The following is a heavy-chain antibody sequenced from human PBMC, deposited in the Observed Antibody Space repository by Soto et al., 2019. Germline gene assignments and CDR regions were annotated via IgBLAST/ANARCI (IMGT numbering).Heavy chain of an antibody. Sequence: SETLSLTCTVSGGSISSSGYYWNWVRQHPGKELEWVGYMHYSGNANYNPSLRSRIAISLDTSKNQFSLKLSSVTAADTAVYYCAGLYPYESSGYHLNYRGQGTQVTVPS. J-gene: IGHJ4*02. CDR1: GGSISSSGYY. CDR3: AGLYPYESSGYHLNY. V-gene: IGHV4-31*03. D-gene: IGHD3-22*01. CDR2: MHYSGNA.